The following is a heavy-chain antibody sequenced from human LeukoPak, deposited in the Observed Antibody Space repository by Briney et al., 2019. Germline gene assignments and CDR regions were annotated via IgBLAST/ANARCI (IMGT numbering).Heavy chain of an antibody. V-gene: IGHV3-30-3*01. CDR1: GFTFSSYA. CDR3: AWELNIVGATDY. Sequence: PGGSLRLSCAASGFTFSSYAMHWVRQAPGKGLEWVAVISYDGSNKYYADSVKGRFTISRDNSKNTLYLQMNSLRAEDTAVYYCAWELNIVGATDYWGQGTLVTVSS. J-gene: IGHJ4*02. D-gene: IGHD1-26*01. CDR2: ISYDGSNK.